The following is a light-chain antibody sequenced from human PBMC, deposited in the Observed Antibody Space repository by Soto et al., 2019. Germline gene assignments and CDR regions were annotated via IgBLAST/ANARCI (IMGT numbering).Light chain of an antibody. CDR2: RNN. V-gene: IGLV1-47*01. Sequence: QSVLTQPPSASGTPGQRVTISCSGSSSNIGSNYVYWYQQLPGTASKLLIYRNNQRPSGVPDRFSGSKSGTSASLAISGLRSEDEADYYCAARWVFGGGTQLTVL. J-gene: IGLJ2*01. CDR3: AARWV. CDR1: SSNIGSNY.